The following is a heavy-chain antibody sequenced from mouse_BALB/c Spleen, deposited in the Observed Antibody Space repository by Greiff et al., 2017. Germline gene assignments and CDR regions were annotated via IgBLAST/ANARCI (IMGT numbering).Heavy chain of an antibody. Sequence: QVQLKESGPGLVAPSQSLSITCTVSGFSLTSYGVHWVRQPPGKGLEWLGVIWAGGSTNYNSALMSRLSISKDNSKSQVFLKMNSLQTDDTAMYYCARGGYRYDEYAMDDWGQGTSVTVSS. CDR3: ARGGYRYDEYAMDD. D-gene: IGHD2-14*01. V-gene: IGHV2-9*02. J-gene: IGHJ4*01. CDR2: IWAGGST. CDR1: GFSLTSYG.